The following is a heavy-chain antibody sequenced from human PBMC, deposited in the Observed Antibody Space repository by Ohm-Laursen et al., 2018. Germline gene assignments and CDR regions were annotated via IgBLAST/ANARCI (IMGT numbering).Heavy chain of an antibody. CDR1: GGSISSYY. D-gene: IGHD6-13*01. CDR3: ASSQSSSWYHAFDV. Sequence: SETLSLTCPVSGGSISSYYWSWIRQPAGKGLEWIGRIYTSGSTNYNPSLKSRVTMSVDTSKNQFSLKLSSVTAADTAVYYCASSQSSSWYHAFDVWGQGTMVTVSS. V-gene: IGHV4-4*07. J-gene: IGHJ3*01. CDR2: IYTSGST.